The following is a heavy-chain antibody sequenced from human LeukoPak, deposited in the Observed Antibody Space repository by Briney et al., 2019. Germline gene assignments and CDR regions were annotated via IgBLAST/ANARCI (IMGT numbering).Heavy chain of an antibody. J-gene: IGHJ4*02. CDR1: GYTFTSYY. CDR3: ASSSRSYYKPLTCLPDY. V-gene: IGHV1-46*04. CDR2: INPSGGST. Sequence: GASVKVSCKASGYTFTSYYMHWVRQAPGQGLEWMGIINPSGGSTSYAQKLQGRVTMTRDTSTSTVYMELSSLRSEDTAVYYCASSSRSYYKPLTCLPDYWGQGTLVTVSS. D-gene: IGHD3-10*01.